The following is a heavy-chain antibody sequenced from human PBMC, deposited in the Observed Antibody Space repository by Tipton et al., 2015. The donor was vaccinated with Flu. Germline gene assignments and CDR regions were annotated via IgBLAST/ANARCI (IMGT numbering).Heavy chain of an antibody. D-gene: IGHD4-17*01. Sequence: TLSLTCTVSGGPISSGGDYWSWIRQHPGKGLEWIGHIYYIGSTYYNPSLKSRVTISVDTSKNQFSLKLSSVTAADTAVYYCARMEWTVTTPRYFDLWDRGTLVTVSS. CDR3: ARMEWTVTTPRYFDL. J-gene: IGHJ2*01. CDR1: GGPISSGGDY. CDR2: IYYIGST. V-gene: IGHV4-31*03.